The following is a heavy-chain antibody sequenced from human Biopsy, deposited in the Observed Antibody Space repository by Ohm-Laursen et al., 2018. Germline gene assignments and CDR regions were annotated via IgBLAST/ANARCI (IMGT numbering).Heavy chain of an antibody. V-gene: IGHV4-59*08. CDR1: GGSISSYY. D-gene: IGHD6-19*01. J-gene: IGHJ3*02. Sequence: VTLSLTCTVSGGSISSYYWSWIRQPPGKGLEWIGYIYYTGSTNYNPSLKSRITISVDTSKNHLFLRMTPVTVADTAVYYCAKHGSGWTGDDAFHIWGQGTMVTVSS. CDR3: AKHGSGWTGDDAFHI. CDR2: IYYTGST.